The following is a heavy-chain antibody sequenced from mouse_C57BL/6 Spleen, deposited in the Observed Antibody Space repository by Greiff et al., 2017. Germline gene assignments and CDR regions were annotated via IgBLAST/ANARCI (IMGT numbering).Heavy chain of an antibody. V-gene: IGHV1-76*01. CDR3: ATTMVTTSYFDY. J-gene: IGHJ2*01. CDR2: IYPGSGNT. CDR1: GYTFTDYY. Sequence: QVTLKESGAELVRPGASVKLSCKASGYTFTDYYINWVKQRPGQGLEWIARIYPGSGNTYYNEKFKGKATLTAEKSSSTAYMQLSSLTSEDSAVYFCATTMVTTSYFDYWGQGTTLTVSS. D-gene: IGHD2-2*01.